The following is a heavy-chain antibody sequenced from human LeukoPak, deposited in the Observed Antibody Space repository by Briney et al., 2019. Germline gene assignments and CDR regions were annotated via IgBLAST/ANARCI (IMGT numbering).Heavy chain of an antibody. D-gene: IGHD3-22*01. J-gene: IGHJ4*02. CDR2: IQEDGSDK. CDR3: ARDSSGYQ. V-gene: IGHV3-7*01. Sequence: QPGGSLRLSCAASGFTFSTYWMSWVRQAPGKGLEWVANIQEDGSDKSYGHSVKGRFTISRHNAHNSLYLQMHSLRAADTAVYYCARDSSGYQWGQGTLVTVSS. CDR1: GFTFSTYW.